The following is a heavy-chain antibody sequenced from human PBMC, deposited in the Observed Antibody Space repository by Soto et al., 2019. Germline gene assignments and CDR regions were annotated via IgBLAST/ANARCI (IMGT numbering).Heavy chain of an antibody. CDR2: MNPNSGNT. CDR1: GYTFTSYD. D-gene: IGHD6-6*01. V-gene: IGHV1-8*01. J-gene: IGHJ6*03. Sequence: ASVKGSCKASGYTFTSYDINWVRQATGQGLEWMGWMNPNSGNTGYAQKFQGRVTMTRNTSISTAYMELSSLRSEDTAVYYCARGRGSSSARNYYYYYYMDVWGKGTTVTVSS. CDR3: ARGRGSSSARNYYYYYYMDV.